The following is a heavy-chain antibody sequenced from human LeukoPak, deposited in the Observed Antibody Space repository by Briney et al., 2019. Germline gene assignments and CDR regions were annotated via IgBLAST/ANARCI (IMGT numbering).Heavy chain of an antibody. D-gene: IGHD3-16*01. CDR2: ISYDGSNK. J-gene: IGHJ4*02. V-gene: IGHV3-30-3*01. CDR1: GFPFSSYT. Sequence: PGRSLRLSCVASGFPFSSYTMHWVRQAPGKGLEWVAFISYDGSNKYYADSVKGRFTISRDNSKSTLFLQMNSLRAEGTAVYYCAREVWGSSFDSWGQGTLVTVSS. CDR3: AREVWGSSFDS.